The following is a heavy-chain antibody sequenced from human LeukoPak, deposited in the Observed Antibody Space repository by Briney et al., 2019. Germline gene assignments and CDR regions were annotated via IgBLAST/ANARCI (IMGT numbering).Heavy chain of an antibody. D-gene: IGHD3-9*01. Sequence: GGSLRLSCAASGFTFSSYSMNWVRQAPGKGLEWVSSISSSSSYIYYADSVKGRFTISRDNAKNSLYLQMNSLRAEDTAVYYCARHDILTLDYFDYWGQGTLVTVSS. J-gene: IGHJ4*02. CDR3: ARHDILTLDYFDY. CDR2: ISSSSSYI. V-gene: IGHV3-21*01. CDR1: GFTFSSYS.